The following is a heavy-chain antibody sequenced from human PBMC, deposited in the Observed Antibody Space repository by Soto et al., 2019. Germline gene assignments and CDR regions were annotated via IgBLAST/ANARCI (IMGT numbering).Heavy chain of an antibody. Sequence: QVQLVESGGGVVQPGRSLRLSCAASGFTFSSYDIHWVRQAPGKGLEWVASIWFDATIENYADSVKGRFTISRDNSKYTVYLQMSSLRVEDTAIYYCARPGGQLVPFDNWGQGTLVTVSS. D-gene: IGHD6-6*01. V-gene: IGHV3-33*01. CDR2: IWFDATIE. CDR3: ARPGGQLVPFDN. J-gene: IGHJ4*02. CDR1: GFTFSSYD.